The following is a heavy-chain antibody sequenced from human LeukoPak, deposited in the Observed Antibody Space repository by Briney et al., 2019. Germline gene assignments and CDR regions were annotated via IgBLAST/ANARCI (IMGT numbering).Heavy chain of an antibody. Sequence: PGGSLRLSCAASGFTVSSTYMSWVRQAPGKGLEWVSVIDSGGSTYYADSVKGRFTISRDNSKNTLYLQMNSLRADGTAVYYCARGLEVMVRGGRWFDPWGQGTLVTVSS. J-gene: IGHJ5*02. CDR2: IDSGGST. CDR3: ARGLEVMVRGGRWFDP. V-gene: IGHV3-53*01. D-gene: IGHD3-10*01. CDR1: GFTVSSTY.